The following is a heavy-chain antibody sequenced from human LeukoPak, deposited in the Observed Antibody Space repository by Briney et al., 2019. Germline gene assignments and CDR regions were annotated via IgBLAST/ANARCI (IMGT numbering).Heavy chain of an antibody. V-gene: IGHV4-39*07. CDR2: IYYSGST. D-gene: IGHD3-10*01. J-gene: IGHJ4*02. CDR1: GGSISSSSYY. Sequence: PSETLSLTCTVSGGSISSSSYYWGWIRQPPGKGLEWIGSIYYSGSTYYNPSLKSRVTISVDTSKNQFSLKLSSVTAADTAVYYCARLGITMVRGAIDYWGQGTLVTVSS. CDR3: ARLGITMVRGAIDY.